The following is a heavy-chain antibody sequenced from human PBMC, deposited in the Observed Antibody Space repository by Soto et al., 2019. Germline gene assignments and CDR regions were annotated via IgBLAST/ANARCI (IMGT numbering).Heavy chain of an antibody. CDR3: ARDTDDYGGNSPTFDT. Sequence: PSETLSLTCTVSGGSIRSYYWSWIRQPPGKGLEWIGYVYHSGTTNYNPSLKSRVTISVDTSKSQFSLKLTSVTAADTAVYYCARDTDDYGGNSPTFDTWGQGTMVTVSS. V-gene: IGHV4-59*01. CDR2: VYHSGTT. D-gene: IGHD4-17*01. J-gene: IGHJ3*02. CDR1: GGSIRSYY.